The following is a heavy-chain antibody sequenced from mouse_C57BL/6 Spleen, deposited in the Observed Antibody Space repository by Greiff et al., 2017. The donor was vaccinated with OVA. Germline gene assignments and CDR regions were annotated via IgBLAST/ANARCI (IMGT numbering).Heavy chain of an antibody. CDR2: IDPSDSET. Sequence: QVQLQQPGAELVRPGSSVKLSCKASGYTFTSYWMHWVKQRPIQGLEWIGNIDPSDSETHYNQKFKDKATLTVDKSSSTAYMQLSSLTSEDSAVDYCARLSYSNFYFDYWGQGTTLTVSS. CDR1: GYTFTSYW. V-gene: IGHV1-52*01. J-gene: IGHJ2*01. CDR3: ARLSYSNFYFDY. D-gene: IGHD2-5*01.